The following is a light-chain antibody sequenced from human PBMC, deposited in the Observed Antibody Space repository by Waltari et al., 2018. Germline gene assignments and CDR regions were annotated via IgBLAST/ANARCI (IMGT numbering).Light chain of an antibody. V-gene: IGKV1-33*01. CDR2: RAS. Sequence: DIQMTQSPSSLSASVGDRVTISCRASEVMTNYLNWFQQKPGKAPRLLISRASNLEAGVPSRFSGGGSGTDFILVISNLQPEDIATYFCQQFHALPYTFGQGTKLEIK. J-gene: IGKJ2*01. CDR3: QQFHALPYT. CDR1: EVMTNY.